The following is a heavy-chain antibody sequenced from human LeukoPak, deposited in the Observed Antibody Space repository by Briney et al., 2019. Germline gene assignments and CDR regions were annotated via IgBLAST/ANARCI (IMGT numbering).Heavy chain of an antibody. Sequence: SETLSLTCAVYGGSFSGYYWSWIRQPPGKGLEGIGEINHSGSTNYNPSLKSRVTISVDTSKNQFSLKLSSVTAADTAVYYCAIPYCSGGSCYSAFDPWGQGTLVTVSS. D-gene: IGHD2-15*01. CDR3: AIPYCSGGSCYSAFDP. J-gene: IGHJ5*02. CDR1: GGSFSGYY. V-gene: IGHV4-34*01. CDR2: INHSGST.